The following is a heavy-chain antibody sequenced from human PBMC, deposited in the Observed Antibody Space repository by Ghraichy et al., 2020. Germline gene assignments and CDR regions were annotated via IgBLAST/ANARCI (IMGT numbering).Heavy chain of an antibody. CDR3: ARQSRMGSGWYGWFDP. Sequence: GSLRLSCAVSGGSFSNNYWTWIRQTPGKGLEWIGEIYHDGPTHYNPALKSRVTISVDTSKIQFSLNLTSVTPADTGVYYCARQSRMGSGWYGWFDPWGQGMLVTVAS. CDR2: IYHDGPT. CDR1: GGSFSNNY. D-gene: IGHD6-13*01. J-gene: IGHJ5*02. V-gene: IGHV4-34*01.